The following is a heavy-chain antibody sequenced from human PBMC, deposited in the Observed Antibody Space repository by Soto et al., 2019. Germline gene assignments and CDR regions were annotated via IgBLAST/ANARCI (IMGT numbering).Heavy chain of an antibody. D-gene: IGHD2-15*01. CDR2: INHSGST. Sequence: QVQLQQWGAGLLKPSETLSLTCAVYGGSFSGYYWSWIRQPPGKGLGWIGEINHSGSTNSNPSLNRRVTISVDTSKNQFSLRLSSVTAADTAVYYCAREFIVVVAAQPYWFDPWGQGTLVTVSS. CDR1: GGSFSGYY. V-gene: IGHV4-34*01. J-gene: IGHJ5*02. CDR3: AREFIVVVAAQPYWFDP.